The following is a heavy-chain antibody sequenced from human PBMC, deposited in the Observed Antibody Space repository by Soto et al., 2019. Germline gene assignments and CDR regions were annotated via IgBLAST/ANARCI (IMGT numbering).Heavy chain of an antibody. Sequence: GASVKVSCKASGGTFSSYAISWVRQAPGQGLEWMGGIIPIFGTANYAQKFQGRVTITADESTSTAYMELSSLRSEDTAVYYCARRKGYDFWSAQNAFDIWGQGTMVTV. J-gene: IGHJ3*02. CDR2: IIPIFGTA. CDR3: ARRKGYDFWSAQNAFDI. CDR1: GGTFSSYA. V-gene: IGHV1-69*13. D-gene: IGHD3-3*01.